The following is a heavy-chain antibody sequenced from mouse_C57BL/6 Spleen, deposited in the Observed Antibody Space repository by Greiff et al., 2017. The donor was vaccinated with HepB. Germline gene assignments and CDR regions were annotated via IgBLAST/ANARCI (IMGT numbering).Heavy chain of an antibody. J-gene: IGHJ3*01. CDR3: ARDALLGPFAY. V-gene: IGHV7-1*01. D-gene: IGHD2-10*01. CDR1: GFTFSDFY. CDR2: SRNKANDYTT. Sequence: EVNVVDSGGGLVQSGRSLRLSCATSGFTFSDFYMEWVRQAPGKGLEWIAASRNKANDYTTEYSASVKGRFIVSRDTSQSILYLQMNALRAEDTAIYYCARDALLGPFAYWGQGTLVTVSA.